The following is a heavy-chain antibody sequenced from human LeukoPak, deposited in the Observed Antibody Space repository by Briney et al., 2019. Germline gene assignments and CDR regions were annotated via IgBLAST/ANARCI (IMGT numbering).Heavy chain of an antibody. D-gene: IGHD3-10*01. Sequence: GRSLRLSCAASGFAFSTYGMHWVRQAPGKGLEWVAAISYDGSNKYYADSVKGRFTISRDNSKNTLFLQMNSLRAEDTAVYFCAKGRVNYGSGSYPNDYWGQGTLVTVSS. CDR2: ISYDGSNK. J-gene: IGHJ4*02. CDR1: GFAFSTYG. V-gene: IGHV3-30*18. CDR3: AKGRVNYGSGSYPNDY.